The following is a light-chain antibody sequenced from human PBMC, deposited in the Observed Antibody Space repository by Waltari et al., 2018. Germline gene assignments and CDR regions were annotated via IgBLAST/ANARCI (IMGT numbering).Light chain of an antibody. CDR2: YDS. V-gene: IGLV3-21*04. CDR1: NIGSKS. J-gene: IGLJ2*01. CDR3: QVWLSSSDHPV. Sequence: SYVVTQPPSVSVAPGKTARITFGGNNIGSKSVHWYQQKPGQAPLLVIYYDSDRPSGIPERFSGSNSGNPATLTITRVEAGDEADYYCQVWLSSSDHPVFGGGTKLTVL.